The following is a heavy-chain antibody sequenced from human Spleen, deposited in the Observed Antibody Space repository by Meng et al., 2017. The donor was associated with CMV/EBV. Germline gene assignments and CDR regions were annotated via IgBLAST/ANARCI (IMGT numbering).Heavy chain of an antibody. D-gene: IGHD2-2*01. CDR3: ARGLEYCSSYSCYFPDF. J-gene: IGHJ4*02. CDR1: SVPSDSSY. Sequence: SVPSDSSYCNWIRPPPGKGLEWIGYVYASGSTNSNPSLKSRVTISVDTSKNQFSLTLSSVTAADTAVYYCARGLEYCSSYSCYFPDFWGQGTLVTVSS. CDR2: VYASGST. V-gene: IGHV4-61*01.